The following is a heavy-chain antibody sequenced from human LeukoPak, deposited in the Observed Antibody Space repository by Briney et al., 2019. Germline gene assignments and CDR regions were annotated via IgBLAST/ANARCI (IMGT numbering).Heavy chain of an antibody. CDR2: INPKNGGT. V-gene: IGHV1-2*02. J-gene: IGHJ3*02. Sequence: GASVKVSCKASGYTFIDFYMHWVRQAPGQGLEWMGWINPKNGGTNYAQKFQGRVTMTRDTSISTAYLQWSSLKASDSAMYYCATNTMFRGIHAFDIWGQGTMVTVSS. D-gene: IGHD3-10*01. CDR1: GYTFIDFY. CDR3: ATNTMFRGIHAFDI.